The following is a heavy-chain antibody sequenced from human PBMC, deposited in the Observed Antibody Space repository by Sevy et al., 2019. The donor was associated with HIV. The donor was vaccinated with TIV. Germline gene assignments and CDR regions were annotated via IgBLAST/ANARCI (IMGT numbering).Heavy chain of an antibody. CDR2: ISGSGGST. D-gene: IGHD3-3*01. CDR3: APASGGWSGYYTGNDRYYYYGMDV. CDR1: GFTFSSYA. V-gene: IGHV3-23*01. J-gene: IGHJ6*02. Sequence: GGSLRLSCAASGFTFSSYAMSWVRQAPGKGLEWVSAISGSGGSTYYADSVKGRFTISRDNSKNTLYLQMNSLRAEDTAVYYCAPASGGWSGYYTGNDRYYYYGMDVWGQGTTVTVSS.